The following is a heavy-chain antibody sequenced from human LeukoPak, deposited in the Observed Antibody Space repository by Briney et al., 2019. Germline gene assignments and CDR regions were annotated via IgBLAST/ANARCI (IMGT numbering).Heavy chain of an antibody. J-gene: IGHJ4*02. D-gene: IGHD3-9*01. CDR2: ISYDGSNK. CDR3: ARGSRDILTGPFDY. Sequence: SGGSLRLSCAASGFTFSSYAMHWVRQAPGKGLEWVAVISYDGSNKYYADSVKGRFTISRDNSKNTLYLQMNSLRAEDTAVYYCARGSRDILTGPFDYWGQGTLVTVSS. V-gene: IGHV3-30-3*01. CDR1: GFTFSSYA.